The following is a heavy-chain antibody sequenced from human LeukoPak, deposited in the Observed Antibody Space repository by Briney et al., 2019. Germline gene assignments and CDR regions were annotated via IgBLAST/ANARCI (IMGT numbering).Heavy chain of an antibody. CDR2: IYTSRST. CDR3: AREETDAAAGNFDY. J-gene: IGHJ4*02. Sequence: SETLSLTCTVSGGSISSYYCSWIRQPAGKGLEWIGRIYTSRSTNYNTSLKSRVTMSVDTSKNQFSLKLSSVTAADTAVYYCAREETDAAAGNFDYWGQGTLVTVSS. CDR1: GGSISSYY. D-gene: IGHD6-13*01. V-gene: IGHV4-4*07.